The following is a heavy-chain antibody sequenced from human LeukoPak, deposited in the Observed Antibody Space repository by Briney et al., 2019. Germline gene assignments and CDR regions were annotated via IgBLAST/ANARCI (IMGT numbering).Heavy chain of an antibody. V-gene: IGHV1-8*01. J-gene: IGHJ3*02. D-gene: IGHD4-11*01. CDR2: MNPNSGNT. Sequence: ASVKVSSKASGYTFTSYDINWVRQATGQGLEWMGWMNPNSGNTGYAQKFQGRVTMTRNTSISTAYMELSSLRSEDTAVYYCARPLDYKGDDAFDIWGQGTMVTVSS. CDR1: GYTFTSYD. CDR3: ARPLDYKGDDAFDI.